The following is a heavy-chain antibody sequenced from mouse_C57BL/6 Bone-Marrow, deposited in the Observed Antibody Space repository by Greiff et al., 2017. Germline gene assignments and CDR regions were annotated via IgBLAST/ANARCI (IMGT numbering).Heavy chain of an antibody. Sequence: VKLQEPGPELVKPGASVKLSCKASGSPFTASTIHWVKRRPGQGLDGIGWFYPGSGSITSNEKFKDKAPLPAAKSSSPVSMELSRVTSEVSAGAVCGRHEGRKRYFDYWGKGTTLTVSS. CDR1: GSPFTAST. V-gene: IGHV1-62-2*01. J-gene: IGHJ2*01. CDR2: FYPGSGSI. CDR3: GRHEGRKRYFDY.